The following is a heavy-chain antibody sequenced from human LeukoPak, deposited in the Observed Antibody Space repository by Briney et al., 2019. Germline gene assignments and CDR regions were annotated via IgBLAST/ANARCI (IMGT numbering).Heavy chain of an antibody. D-gene: IGHD3-10*01. CDR2: ISYDGSNK. V-gene: IGHV3-30*18. CDR3: AKDPRGGFGELSWGIDY. J-gene: IGHJ4*02. Sequence: AGGSLRLSCAASGFTFSSCGMHWVRQAPGKGLEWVALISYDGSNKYYTDSVKGRFTISRDNSKNTLYLQMNSLRADDTAVYYCAKDPRGGFGELSWGIDYWGQGTLVTVSS. CDR1: GFTFSSCG.